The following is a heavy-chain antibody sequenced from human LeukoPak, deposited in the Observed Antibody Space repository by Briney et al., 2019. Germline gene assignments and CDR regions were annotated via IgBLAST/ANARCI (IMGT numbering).Heavy chain of an antibody. Sequence: SETLSLTCSVSDDSITMYYWTWIRQPPGKGLEWIGEIYHSGSTNYNPSLKSRVTISVDKSKNQFSLKLSSVTAADTAVYYCARLEAAAGYVDFDYWGQGTLVTVSS. D-gene: IGHD6-13*01. CDR3: ARLEAAAGYVDFDY. V-gene: IGHV4-59*12. CDR1: DDSITMYY. J-gene: IGHJ4*02. CDR2: IYHSGST.